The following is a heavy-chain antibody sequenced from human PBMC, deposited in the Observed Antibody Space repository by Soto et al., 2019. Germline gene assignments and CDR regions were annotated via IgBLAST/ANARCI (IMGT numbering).Heavy chain of an antibody. V-gene: IGHV3-21*01. CDR1: GFTFSSYS. CDR3: ARDPGPWNYGYYYYYMDV. Sequence: GGSLRLSCAASGFTFSSYSMNWVRQAPGKGLEWVSSISSSSSYIYYADSVKGRFTISRDNAKNSLYLQMNSLRAEDTAVYYCARDPGPWNYGYYYYYMDVWGKGTTVTVSS. J-gene: IGHJ6*03. CDR2: ISSSSSYI. D-gene: IGHD1-7*01.